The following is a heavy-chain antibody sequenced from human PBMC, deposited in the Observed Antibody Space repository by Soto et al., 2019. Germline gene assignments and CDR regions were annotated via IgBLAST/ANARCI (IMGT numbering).Heavy chain of an antibody. CDR1: GYTFTTYY. D-gene: IGHD3-10*02. CDR2: INPSGFST. V-gene: IGHV1-46*04. J-gene: IGHJ4*02. Sequence: ASVKFSCKASGYTFTTYYIHWVRQAPGQGLEWMGIINPSGFSTHYAESVQGRFTISRDNSKNTMYLQMNSLRAEDTAVYYCAKDPTPRDFLFIHYFDSWGQGSLVTVSS. CDR3: AKDPTPRDFLFIHYFDS.